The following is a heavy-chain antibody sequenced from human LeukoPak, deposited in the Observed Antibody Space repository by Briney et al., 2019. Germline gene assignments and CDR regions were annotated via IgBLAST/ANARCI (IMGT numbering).Heavy chain of an antibody. V-gene: IGHV3-20*04. CDR3: ATHSYYYGSGSYPHSLDY. CDR2: INWNGETT. J-gene: IGHJ4*02. Sequence: GGALRLSCAASGFIFEDNGMSWVRQAPGKGLGWVSGINWNGETTGYVDSVKGRFTISRDNAKNSLYLQMNSLRAEDTALYYCATHSYYYGSGSYPHSLDYWGQGTLVTVSS. CDR1: GFIFEDNG. D-gene: IGHD3-10*01.